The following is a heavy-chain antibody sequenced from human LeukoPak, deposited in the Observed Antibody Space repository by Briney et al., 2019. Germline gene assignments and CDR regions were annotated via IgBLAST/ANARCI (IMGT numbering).Heavy chain of an antibody. Sequence: GGSLRLSCAASGFILSSYWMSWVRQAPGKGPEWVANIKQDGGEKYYVDSVKGRFTVSRDNAKNSLYLQMNSLRAEDTAVYYCARSYISGWYGGPEYWGQGTLVTVSS. D-gene: IGHD6-19*01. CDR1: GFILSSYW. CDR3: ARSYISGWYGGPEY. V-gene: IGHV3-7*01. J-gene: IGHJ4*02. CDR2: IKQDGGEK.